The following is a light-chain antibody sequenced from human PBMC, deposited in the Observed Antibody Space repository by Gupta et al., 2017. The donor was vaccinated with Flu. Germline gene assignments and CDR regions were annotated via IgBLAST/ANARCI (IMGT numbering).Light chain of an antibody. CDR1: SPNIGSNY. Sequence: HSVLTPPPSASGTPGPMVTLSCSGSSPNIGSNYVYWYQPLPGTAPKLLIYRNNQRPSGVPDRFSGSKSGTSASLAISGLRSEDEADYYCAAWDDSLSAPVFGGGTKLTVL. J-gene: IGLJ3*02. CDR3: AAWDDSLSAPV. CDR2: RNN. V-gene: IGLV1-47*01.